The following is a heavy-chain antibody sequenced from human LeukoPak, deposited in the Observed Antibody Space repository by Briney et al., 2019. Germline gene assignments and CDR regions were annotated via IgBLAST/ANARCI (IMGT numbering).Heavy chain of an antibody. CDR1: GGSISSYY. J-gene: IGHJ4*02. D-gene: IGHD3-10*01. CDR2: MYHTGST. V-gene: IGHV4-38-2*02. CDR3: ARVLDYYGSGTYSFDY. Sequence: SETLSLTCTVSGGSISSYYWGWIRQPPGKGLEWIGSMYHTGSTFYNPSLKSRVTMSVDTSKNQFSLKLSSVTAADTAVYYCARVLDYYGSGTYSFDYWGQGTLVTVSS.